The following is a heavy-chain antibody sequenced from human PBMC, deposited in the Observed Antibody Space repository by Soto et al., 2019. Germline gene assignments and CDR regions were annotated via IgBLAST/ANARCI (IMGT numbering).Heavy chain of an antibody. CDR2: INAGNGNT. J-gene: IGHJ6*02. CDR3: ARDGPGSSSWYFYNYYYGMGV. V-gene: IGHV1-3*01. Sequence: ASVKVSFKASGYTFTSYAMHWLRQAPGQRLEWMGWINAGNGNTKYSQKFQGRVTITRDTSASTAYMELSSLRSEDTAVYYCARDGPGSSSWYFYNYYYGMGVWGQGTTVTVSS. D-gene: IGHD6-13*01. CDR1: GYTFTSYA.